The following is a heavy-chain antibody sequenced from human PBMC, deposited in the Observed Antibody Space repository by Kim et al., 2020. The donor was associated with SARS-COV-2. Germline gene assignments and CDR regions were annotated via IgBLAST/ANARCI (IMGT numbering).Heavy chain of an antibody. CDR2: INHSGST. Sequence: SETLSLTCAVYGGSFSGYYWSWIRQPPGKGLELIGEINHSGSTNYNPSLKSRVTISVDTSKNQFSLKLSSVTAADTAVYYCARGRNGDFWSGYYLSGDY. D-gene: IGHD3-3*01. CDR3: ARGRNGDFWSGYYLSGDY. J-gene: IGHJ4*01. CDR1: GGSFSGYY. V-gene: IGHV4-34*01.